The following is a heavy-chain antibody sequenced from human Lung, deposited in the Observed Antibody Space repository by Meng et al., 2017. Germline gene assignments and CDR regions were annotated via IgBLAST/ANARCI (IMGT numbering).Heavy chain of an antibody. V-gene: IGHV1-18*01. Sequence: QVHPVQSGPEVKKPGASVKVSCKASDYTFTGYGVSCVRQAPGQGLEWMAWLGAHDGDTSFGPKFQGRVTVTADRPTATAYMELRSLRFDDTAVYYCARGTPGRSYANYWGPGTLVTVSS. CDR3: ARGTPGRSYANY. D-gene: IGHD1-26*01. J-gene: IGHJ4*02. CDR1: DYTFTGYG. CDR2: LGAHDGDT.